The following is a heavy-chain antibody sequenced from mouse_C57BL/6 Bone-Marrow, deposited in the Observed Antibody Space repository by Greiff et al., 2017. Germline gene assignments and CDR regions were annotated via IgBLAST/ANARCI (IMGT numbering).Heavy chain of an antibody. CDR2: IYPGSGST. CDR1: GYTFTSYW. J-gene: IGHJ3*01. Sequence: VQLQQPGAELVKPGASVKMSCKASGYTFTSYWLTWVKQRPGQGLAWIGAIYPGSGSTNYNEKFKSKATLTVDTSTSTAYMQLSSLTAEDSAVYYCTRWGLLRPFAYWGQGTLVTVSA. CDR3: TRWGLLRPFAY. D-gene: IGHD1-2*01. V-gene: IGHV1-55*01.